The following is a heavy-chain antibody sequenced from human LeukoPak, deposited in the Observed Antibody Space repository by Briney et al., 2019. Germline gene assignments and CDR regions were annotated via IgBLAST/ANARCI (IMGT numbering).Heavy chain of an antibody. CDR2: IYHSGST. V-gene: IGHV4-4*02. CDR1: GGSISSSNW. J-gene: IGHJ6*03. CDR3: ARAFDVLDYGGSKGGFYYYYMDV. D-gene: IGHD4-23*01. Sequence: SETLSLTCAVSGGSISSSNWWSWVRQPPGKGLEWIGEIYHSGSTNYNPSLKSRVTISVDTSKNQFSLKLSSVTAADTAVYYCARAFDVLDYGGSKGGFYYYYMDVWGKGTTVTVSS.